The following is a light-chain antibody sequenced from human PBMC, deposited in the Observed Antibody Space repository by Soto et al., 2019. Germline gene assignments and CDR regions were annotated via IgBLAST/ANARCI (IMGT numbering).Light chain of an antibody. CDR1: QSVNTY. CDR3: QQYNNWPPLT. Sequence: EIVLTQSPATLSLSPGERATLSCRASQSVNTYLAWYQQKPGQSPRLLIYDASNRATGIPARFSGSGSETKFTLTISSLQSEDFAVYYCQQYNNWPPLTFGGGTKVDIK. J-gene: IGKJ4*01. CDR2: DAS. V-gene: IGKV3-11*01.